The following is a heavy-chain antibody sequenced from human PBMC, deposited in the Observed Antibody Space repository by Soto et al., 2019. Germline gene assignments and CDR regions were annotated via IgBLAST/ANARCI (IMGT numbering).Heavy chain of an antibody. V-gene: IGHV3-7*01. J-gene: IGHJ6*03. CDR2: IKQDGSEK. Sequence: GGSMRLSCAAFGLTFSSYWMSWVRQAPGKGLEWVANIKQDGSEKYYVDSVKGRFTISRDNAKNSLYLQMNSLRADDTAVYSCARGSHSRSWYIYNYYYMDVWGEGTTVTVS. D-gene: IGHD6-13*01. CDR1: GLTFSSYW. CDR3: ARGSHSRSWYIYNYYYMDV.